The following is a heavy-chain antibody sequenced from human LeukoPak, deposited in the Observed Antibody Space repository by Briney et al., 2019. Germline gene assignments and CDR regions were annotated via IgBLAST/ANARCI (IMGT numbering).Heavy chain of an antibody. CDR1: GGPISGYY. CDR3: AGSYGSGSYNY. J-gene: IGHJ4*02. CDR2: INHSGST. Sequence: SETLSLTYAVYGGPISGYYWSWIRQPPGKGLEWIGEINHSGSTNYNPSLNTRVTKSVDTTKNQFSLKLSCVTAADTAVYYCAGSYGSGSYNYWGRGTVVTVSS. V-gene: IGHV4-34*01. D-gene: IGHD3-10*01.